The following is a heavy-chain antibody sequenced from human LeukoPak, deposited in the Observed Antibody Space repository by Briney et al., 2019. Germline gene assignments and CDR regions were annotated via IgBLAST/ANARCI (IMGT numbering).Heavy chain of an antibody. V-gene: IGHV1-8*01. CDR2: MNPNSGNT. CDR1: GYTFTSYD. D-gene: IGHD6-13*01. CDR3: ARGSDAAAGKYNWFDP. Sequence: ASVKVSCKASGYTFTSYDINWVRQATGQGLEWMGWMNPNSGNTGYAQKFQGRVTMTRNTSISTAYMELSSLRSEDTAVYYCARGSDAAAGKYNWFDPWGQGTLVTVSS. J-gene: IGHJ5*02.